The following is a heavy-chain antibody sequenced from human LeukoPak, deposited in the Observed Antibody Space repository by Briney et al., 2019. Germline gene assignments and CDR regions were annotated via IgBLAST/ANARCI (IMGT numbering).Heavy chain of an antibody. V-gene: IGHV3-23*01. J-gene: IGHJ2*01. D-gene: IGHD3-3*01. CDR1: GFTFSSYA. CDR2: ISGSGGST. CDR3: ASHRVESDWYFDL. Sequence: GGSLRLSCAASGFTFSSYAMSWVRQALGKGLEWVSAISGSGGSTYYADSVKGRFTISRDNSKNTLYLQMNSLRAEDTAVYYCASHRVESDWYFDLWGRGTLVTVSS.